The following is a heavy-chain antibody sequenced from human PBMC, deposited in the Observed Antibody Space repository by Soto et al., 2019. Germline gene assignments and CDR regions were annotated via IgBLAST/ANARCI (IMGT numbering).Heavy chain of an antibody. J-gene: IGHJ6*02. D-gene: IGHD2-8*01. V-gene: IGHV1-2*04. CDR3: ARGDSIDCSTGVCSFVYNHAMDD. CDR2: INPKSGGT. CDR1: GCSFTDCH. Sequence: GVSMLVSCKASGCSFTDCHIHWVRQAPGQGLEWLGRINPKSGGTSTAQKFQGWVTMTTDTSISTASMELTRLTSDDTAIYYCARGDSIDCSTGVCSFVYNHAMDDWG.